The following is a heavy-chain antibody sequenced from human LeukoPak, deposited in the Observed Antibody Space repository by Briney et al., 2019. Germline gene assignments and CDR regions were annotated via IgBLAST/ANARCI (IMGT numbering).Heavy chain of an antibody. CDR2: INHSGST. J-gene: IGHJ4*02. CDR1: GGSFSGYY. D-gene: IGHD2-15*01. Sequence: SETLSLTCAVYGGSFSGYYWSWIRQPPGKGLEWIGEINHSGSTNYNLSLKSRVTISVDTSKNQFSLKPSSVTAADTAVYYCARGPPRTVEIDYWGQGTLVTVSS. V-gene: IGHV4-34*01. CDR3: ARGPPRTVEIDY.